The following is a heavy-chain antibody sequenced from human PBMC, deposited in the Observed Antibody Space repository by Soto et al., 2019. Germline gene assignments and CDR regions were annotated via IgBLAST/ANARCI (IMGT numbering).Heavy chain of an antibody. CDR3: AREREYCSATRCYDPGLDV. Sequence: QAQLEQSGTEMRKPGASVKVSCKASGYPFGNFGFTCVRQAPGQGLELLGWISIYNGDTNYAQEVQGRITMTTDTYASTAYMELTSLRSEDTAVYYCAREREYCSATRCYDPGLDVWGQGTTVIVSS. CDR1: GYPFGNFG. D-gene: IGHD2-15*01. V-gene: IGHV1-18*01. J-gene: IGHJ6*02. CDR2: ISIYNGDT.